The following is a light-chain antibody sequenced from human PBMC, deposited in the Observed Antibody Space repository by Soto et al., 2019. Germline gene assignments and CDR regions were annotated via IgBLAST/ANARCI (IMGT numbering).Light chain of an antibody. CDR2: AAS. V-gene: IGKV1-39*01. CDR3: QQSYSISPYT. J-gene: IGKJ2*01. CDR1: QSSSTY. Sequence: DIQMTQSPSSLSASVGDKVTITCRASQSSSTYLNWYQQKPGKDPKLLIFAASSLQSGVPSRFSGSGSGTDFTLTISDLQPEDFSTYFCQQSYSISPYTFGQGTKLGIK.